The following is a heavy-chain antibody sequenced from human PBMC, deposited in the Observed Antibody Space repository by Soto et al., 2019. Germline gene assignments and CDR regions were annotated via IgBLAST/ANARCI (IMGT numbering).Heavy chain of an antibody. V-gene: IGHV4-39*02. CDR2: IYYSGST. J-gene: IGHJ6*02. CDR3: ARDSKWDIVATIRTPGMDV. Sequence: SETLSLTCTVSGGSISSSSYYWGWIRQPPGKGLEWIGSIYYSGSTYYNPSLKSRVTISVDTSKNQFSLKLSSVTAADTAVYYCARDSKWDIVATIRTPGMDVWGQGTTVTVSS. D-gene: IGHD5-12*01. CDR1: GGSISSSSYY.